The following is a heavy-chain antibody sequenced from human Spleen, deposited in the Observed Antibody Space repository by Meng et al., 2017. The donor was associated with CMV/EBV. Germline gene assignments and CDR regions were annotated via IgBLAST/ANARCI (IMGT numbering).Heavy chain of an antibody. J-gene: IGHJ4*02. CDR2: ISWNSGSI. V-gene: IGHV3-9*03. D-gene: IGHD3-16*01. Sequence: SLKISCAASGFTFNDYAMHWVRQAPGKGLEWVSGISWNSGSIGYADSEKGRFTISRDNAKNSLYLQMHSLRAEDMAVYYCTRDLDYTYFGYWGQGTLVTVSS. CDR3: TRDLDYTYFGY. CDR1: GFTFNDYA.